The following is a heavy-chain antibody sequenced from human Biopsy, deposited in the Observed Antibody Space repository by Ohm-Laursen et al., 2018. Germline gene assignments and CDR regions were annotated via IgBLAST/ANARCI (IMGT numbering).Heavy chain of an antibody. CDR1: GGSISSGGSY. V-gene: IGHV4-31*01. D-gene: IGHD3-22*01. Sequence: SQTLSLTCTVSGGSISSGGSYWSWIRQRPGKGLEWIGYILNSANTYYNPSPKNLITISGDTSKNQFSLKLNSVTAADTAVYYCARGDYFDSNGYFWFDPWGQGTLVTVSS. J-gene: IGHJ5*02. CDR3: ARGDYFDSNGYFWFDP. CDR2: ILNSANT.